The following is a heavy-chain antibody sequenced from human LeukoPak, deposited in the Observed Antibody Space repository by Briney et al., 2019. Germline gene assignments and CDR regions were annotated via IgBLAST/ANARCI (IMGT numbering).Heavy chain of an antibody. V-gene: IGHV1-69*06. J-gene: IGHJ4*02. D-gene: IGHD4-17*01. CDR1: GYTFTSYY. Sequence: ASVKVSCKASGYTFTSYYVHWVRQAPGQGLEWMGGIIPIFGTANYAQKFQGRVTITADKSTSTAYMELSSLRSEDTAVYYCVRDWRFGDSGPDIWGQGTLLTVSS. CDR3: VRDWRFGDSGPDI. CDR2: IIPIFGTA.